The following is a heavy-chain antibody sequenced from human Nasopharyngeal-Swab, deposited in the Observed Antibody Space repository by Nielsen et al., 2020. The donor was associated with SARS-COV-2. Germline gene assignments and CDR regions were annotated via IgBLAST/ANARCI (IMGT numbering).Heavy chain of an antibody. CDR1: GFTFSSYS. CDR2: VSSTSSYI. J-gene: IGHJ4*02. D-gene: IGHD5-24*01. V-gene: IGHV3-21*01. Sequence: GGSLRLSCAASGFTFSSYSMNWVRQAPGKGLEWVSSVSSTSSYIYYADSLKGRFTISRDNAKNSLYLQLNSLRAEDTAVYYCAKDTGGDGSQGWGRGTLVTVSS. CDR3: AKDTGGDGSQG.